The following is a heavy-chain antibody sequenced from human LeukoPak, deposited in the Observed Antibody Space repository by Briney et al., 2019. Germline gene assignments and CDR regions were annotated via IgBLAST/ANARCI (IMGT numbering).Heavy chain of an antibody. CDR1: GGSIGSGGYS. V-gene: IGHV4-30-2*01. D-gene: IGHD2-15*01. Sequence: SQTLSLTCAVSGGSIGSGGYSWSWIRQPPGKGLEWIGYIYHSGSTYYNPSLKSRVTISVDRSKNQFSLKLSSVTAADTAVYYSAREGTGYCSGGSCYFGFDPWGQGTLVTVSS. CDR3: AREGTGYCSGGSCYFGFDP. J-gene: IGHJ5*02. CDR2: IYHSGST.